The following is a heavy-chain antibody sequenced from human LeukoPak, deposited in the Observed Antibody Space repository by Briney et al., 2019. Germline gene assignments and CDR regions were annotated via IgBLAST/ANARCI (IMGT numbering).Heavy chain of an antibody. CDR3: SRSLNY. CDR1: GFSFSRSW. Sequence: GGSLRLSCATSGFSFSRSWMDWVRQAPGKGLEWVANIKEDGSETHYVDSAKGRFTISRDNAKNSLFLQVDNLRVEDTAIYYSSRSLNYWGQGTLVTVSP. CDR2: IKEDGSET. V-gene: IGHV3-7*01. J-gene: IGHJ4*02.